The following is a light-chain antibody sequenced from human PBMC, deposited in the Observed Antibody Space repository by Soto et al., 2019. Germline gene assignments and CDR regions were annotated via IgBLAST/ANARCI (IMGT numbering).Light chain of an antibody. V-gene: IGLV3-1*01. CDR1: KLGDKY. CDR2: QDS. CDR3: QAWDSSTDVV. J-gene: IGLJ2*01. Sequence: SHELTQPPSVSVSPGQTASITCSGDKLGDKYACWYQQKPGQSPVLVIYQDSKRPSGIPERFSGSNSGNTATLTISGTQAMDEADYYCQAWDSSTDVVFGGGTKVTVL.